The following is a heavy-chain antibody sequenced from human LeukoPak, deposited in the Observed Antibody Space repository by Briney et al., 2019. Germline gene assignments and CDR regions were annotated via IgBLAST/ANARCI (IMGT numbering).Heavy chain of an antibody. D-gene: IGHD4-23*01. V-gene: IGHV3-74*01. CDR3: AREAGYGGIVRSYMDV. J-gene: IGHJ6*03. Sequence: GWSLRLSCAASGITFSSYWMHWVRQAPGQGLVWVSRINSDGSTTSYADSVKGRFTISRDNAKNTLYLQMNSLRAEDTAVYYCAREAGYGGIVRSYMDVWGKGTTVTVSS. CDR1: GITFSSYW. CDR2: INSDGSTT.